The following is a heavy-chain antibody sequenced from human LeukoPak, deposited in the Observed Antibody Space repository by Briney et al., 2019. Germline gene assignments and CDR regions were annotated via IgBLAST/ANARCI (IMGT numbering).Heavy chain of an antibody. Sequence: GGSLRLSCAASGLSISNDWMSWVRQAPGKGLEWVARVKSKSAGETTDYAAPVKGRFTISRDDSKNTLYLQMDSLKTGDTAVYYCTLIQGWGSGSYYRDFWGQGTLVTVSS. J-gene: IGHJ4*02. D-gene: IGHD3-10*01. CDR2: VKSKSAGETT. CDR3: TLIQGWGSGSYYRDF. V-gene: IGHV3-15*01. CDR1: GLSISNDW.